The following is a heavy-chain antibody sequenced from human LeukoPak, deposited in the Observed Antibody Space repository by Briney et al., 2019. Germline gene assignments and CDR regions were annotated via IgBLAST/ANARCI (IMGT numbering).Heavy chain of an antibody. Sequence: SQTLSLTCAVSGGSISSGGYSWSWIRQPPGKGLEWIGYIYHSGGTYYNPSLKSRVTISVGRSKNQFSLKLSSVTAADTAVYYCARGRTTVVTPYYFDYWGQGTLVTVSS. CDR3: ARGRTTVVTPYYFDY. V-gene: IGHV4-30-2*01. D-gene: IGHD4-23*01. J-gene: IGHJ4*02. CDR1: GGSISSGGYS. CDR2: IYHSGGT.